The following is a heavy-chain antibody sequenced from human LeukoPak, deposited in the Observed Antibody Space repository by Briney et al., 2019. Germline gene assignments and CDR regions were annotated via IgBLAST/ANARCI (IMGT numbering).Heavy chain of an antibody. CDR2: IRSKAYGGTT. CDR1: GFTVSSNY. J-gene: IGHJ4*02. D-gene: IGHD3-10*01. V-gene: IGHV3-49*04. Sequence: GGSLRLSCAASGFTVSSNYMSWVRQAPGKGLEWVGFIRSKAYGGTTEYAASVKGRFTISRDDSKSIAYLQMNSLKTEDTAVYYCTRVVFRFGIDYWGQGTLVTVSS. CDR3: TRVVFRFGIDY.